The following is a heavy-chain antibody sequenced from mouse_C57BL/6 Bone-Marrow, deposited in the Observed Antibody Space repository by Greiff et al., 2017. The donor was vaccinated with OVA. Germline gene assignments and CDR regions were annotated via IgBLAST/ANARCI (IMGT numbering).Heavy chain of an antibody. J-gene: IGHJ1*03. Sequence: VHVKQSGPELVKPGASVKISCKASGYSFTDYNMNWVKQSNGKSLEWIGVINPNYGTTSYNQKFKGKATLTVDQSSSTAYMQLNSLTSEDSAVYYCARRRSCLQGYFDVWGTGTTVTVSS. CDR1: GYSFTDYN. CDR3: ARRRSCLQGYFDV. D-gene: IGHD6-1*01. CDR2: INPNYGTT. V-gene: IGHV1-39*01.